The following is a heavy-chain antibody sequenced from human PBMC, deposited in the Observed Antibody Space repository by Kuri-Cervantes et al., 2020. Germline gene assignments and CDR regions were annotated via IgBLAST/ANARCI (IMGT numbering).Heavy chain of an antibody. CDR3: AEDMGLGGSGWYFDY. J-gene: IGHJ4*02. CDR1: GFTFDDYA. D-gene: IGHD6-19*01. CDR2: ISWNSGSI. V-gene: IGHV3-9*01. Sequence: GGSLRLSCAASGFTFDDYAMHWVRQAPGKGLEWVSGISWNSGSIGYADSVKCRFTISRDNAKNSLYLQMNSLRAEDTALYYCAEDMGLGGSGWYFDYWGQGTLVTVSS.